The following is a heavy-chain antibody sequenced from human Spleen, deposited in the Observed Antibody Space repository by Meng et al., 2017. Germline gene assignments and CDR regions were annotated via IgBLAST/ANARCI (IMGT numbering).Heavy chain of an antibody. CDR1: GGTFSSYA. D-gene: IGHD3-10*01. Sequence: SVKVSCKASGGTFSSYAISWVRQAPGQGLEWMGGIIPIFGTANYAQKFQGRVTITADKSTSTAYMELSSLRSDDTAVYYCARDAGPFNWFDPWGQGTLVTVSS. CDR3: ARDAGPFNWFDP. V-gene: IGHV1-69*06. CDR2: IIPIFGTA. J-gene: IGHJ5*02.